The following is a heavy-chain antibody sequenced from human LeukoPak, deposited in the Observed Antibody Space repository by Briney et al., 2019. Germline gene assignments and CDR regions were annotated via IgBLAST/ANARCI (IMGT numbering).Heavy chain of an antibody. CDR3: ARVGGYSSSEYYFDY. V-gene: IGHV4-4*07. Sequence: PSETLSLTCTVSGGSISSYYWSWIRQPAGKGLEWIGRIYTSGSTNCNPSLKSRVTMSVDTSKNQFSLKLSSVTAADTAVYYCARVGGYSSSEYYFDYWGQGTLVTVSS. CDR1: GGSISSYY. D-gene: IGHD6-6*01. CDR2: IYTSGST. J-gene: IGHJ4*02.